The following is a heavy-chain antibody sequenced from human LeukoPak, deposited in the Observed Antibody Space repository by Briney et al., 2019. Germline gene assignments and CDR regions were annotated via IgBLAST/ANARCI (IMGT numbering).Heavy chain of an antibody. V-gene: IGHV4-34*01. J-gene: IGHJ4*02. D-gene: IGHD5-18*01. CDR3: ARHGFLYSYGPRSANFDY. Sequence: SETLSLTCAVYGGSFSGYYWSWIRQPPGKGLEWIGEINHSGSTNYNPSLKSRVTISVDTSKNQFSLKLSSVTAADTAVYYCARHGFLYSYGPRSANFDYWGQGTQVTVSS. CDR2: INHSGST. CDR1: GGSFSGYY.